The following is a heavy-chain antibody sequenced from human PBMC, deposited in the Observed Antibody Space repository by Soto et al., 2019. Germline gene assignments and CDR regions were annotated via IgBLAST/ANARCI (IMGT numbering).Heavy chain of an antibody. CDR1: GYSFTSYW. CDR3: ARHRPDYYDSSGYFPANYYYYGMDV. V-gene: IGHV5-51*01. Sequence: LGESLKISCKGSGYSFTSYWIGWVRQMPGKGLEWMGIIYPGDSDTRYSPSFQGQVTISADKSISTAYLQWSSLKASNTAMYYCARHRPDYYDSSGYFPANYYYYGMDVWGQGTTVTVSS. D-gene: IGHD3-22*01. CDR2: IYPGDSDT. J-gene: IGHJ6*02.